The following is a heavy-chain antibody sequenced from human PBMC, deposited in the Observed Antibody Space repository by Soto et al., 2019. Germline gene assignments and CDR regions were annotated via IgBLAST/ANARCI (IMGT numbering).Heavy chain of an antibody. D-gene: IGHD1-1*01. CDR3: ARSGPGNPHDAFDI. V-gene: IGHV3-21*01. CDR2: ISRSSRIV. CDR1: GFIFSSYS. J-gene: IGHJ3*02. Sequence: GGSLRLSCAASGFIFSSYSMNWVRQAPGGGLEWVSSISRSSRIVYYAESVEGRFTVSRDNAKNSLFLQMNSLTAEDTAVYYCARSGPGNPHDAFDIWGQGTKVTVSS.